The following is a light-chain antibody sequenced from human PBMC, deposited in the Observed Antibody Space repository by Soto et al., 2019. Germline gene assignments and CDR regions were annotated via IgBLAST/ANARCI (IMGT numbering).Light chain of an antibody. V-gene: IGKV3-15*01. Sequence: EIVMTQSPATLSVSPGERATLSCRASQGVTTNLAWYQQKPGQAPRLLIYGASTRATGIPARFSGSGSGTEFTLTISSLEPEDFAVYYCQQRSNWPPLTFGGGTKVEIK. CDR2: GAS. CDR1: QGVTTN. J-gene: IGKJ4*01. CDR3: QQRSNWPPLT.